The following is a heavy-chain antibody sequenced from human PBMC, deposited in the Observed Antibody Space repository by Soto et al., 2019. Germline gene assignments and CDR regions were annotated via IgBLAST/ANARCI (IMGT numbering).Heavy chain of an antibody. V-gene: IGHV3-21*01. J-gene: IGHJ4*02. D-gene: IGHD3-16*02. CDR2: MSSSGNYI. CDR1: GFTFSSYS. CDR3: ARAALLITFGGVFDPFDL. Sequence: GGSLRLSCAASGFTFSSYSMSWVRQAPGKGLEWVSSMSSSGNYIYYADSVKGRFTISRDNAKNSLDLQMNSLRGEDTAVYYCARAALLITFGGVFDPFDLWGQGTRVT.